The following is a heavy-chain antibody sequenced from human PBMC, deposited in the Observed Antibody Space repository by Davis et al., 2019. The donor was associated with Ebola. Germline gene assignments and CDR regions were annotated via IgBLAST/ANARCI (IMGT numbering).Heavy chain of an antibody. CDR2: IFSGGST. CDR1: GFTVSDNY. V-gene: IGHV3-53*01. CDR3: ASSAGMHV. J-gene: IGHJ6*02. Sequence: GESLKISCAASGFTVSDNYMSWVRQAPGKGLEWVSVIFSGGSTHYADSVKGRFTISRDNSKNTLYLQMSSLRADDTAIYYCASSAGMHVWGQGTTVTVSS.